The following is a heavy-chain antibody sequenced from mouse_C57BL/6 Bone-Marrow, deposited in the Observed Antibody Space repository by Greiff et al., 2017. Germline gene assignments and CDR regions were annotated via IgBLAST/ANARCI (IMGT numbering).Heavy chain of an antibody. CDR3: AREFITTVVADWYFDV. Sequence: EVKLMESGGGLVKPGGSLKLSCAASGFTFSSYAMSWVRQTPEKRLEWVATISDGGSYTSYPDNVKGRFTISRDNTKNNLYLQMSHLKSEDTAMYYCAREFITTVVADWYFDVWGTGTTVTVSS. CDR2: ISDGGSYT. D-gene: IGHD1-1*01. CDR1: GFTFSSYA. V-gene: IGHV5-4*01. J-gene: IGHJ1*03.